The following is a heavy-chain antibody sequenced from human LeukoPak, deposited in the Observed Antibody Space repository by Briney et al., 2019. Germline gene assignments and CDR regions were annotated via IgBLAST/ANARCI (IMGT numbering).Heavy chain of an antibody. D-gene: IGHD3-10*01. CDR3: ARLGTYWSNYYFEY. V-gene: IGHV5-51*01. CDR2: IYPGDSDT. Sequence: GESLQITCQGSGYSFTTYWIGWVRQMPGKGLECMGIIYPGDSDTRYSPSFQGQATISADKSINTAYLQWSSLKASDTAMYYCARLGTYWSNYYFEYWGQGTLVTVSS. CDR1: GYSFTTYW. J-gene: IGHJ4*02.